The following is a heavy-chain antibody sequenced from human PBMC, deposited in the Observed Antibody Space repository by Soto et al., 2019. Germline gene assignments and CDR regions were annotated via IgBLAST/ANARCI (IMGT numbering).Heavy chain of an antibody. D-gene: IGHD2-21*02. Sequence: QVQLVQSGAEVKKPGASVKVSCKASGYTFTSFGISWVRQAPGQGLEWMGWISAYNGNTNYAQKLQGRVTMTTDTSTSAAYMELRSLTSGDTSVHLRAVSAGVLRVGDCPAATNLFEAWG. J-gene: IGHJ5*01. CDR2: ISAYNGNT. CDR3: AVSAGVLRVGDCPAATNLFEA. V-gene: IGHV1-18*01. CDR1: GYTFTSFG.